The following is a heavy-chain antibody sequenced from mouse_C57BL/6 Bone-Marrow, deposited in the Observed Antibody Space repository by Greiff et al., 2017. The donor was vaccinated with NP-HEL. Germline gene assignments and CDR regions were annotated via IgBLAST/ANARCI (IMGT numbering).Heavy chain of an antibody. D-gene: IGHD1-1*01. CDR1: GYSFTGYY. V-gene: IGHV1-42*01. J-gene: IGHJ2*01. Sequence: VQLQQSGPELVKPGASVKISCKASGYSFTGYYMNWVKQSPEKSLEWIGEINPSTGGTTYNQKFKAKATVTVDKASSTAYMQLKSLTSEDSAVYYCARGYYYGSSYDYWGQGTTLTVSS. CDR3: ARGYYYGSSYDY. CDR2: INPSTGGT.